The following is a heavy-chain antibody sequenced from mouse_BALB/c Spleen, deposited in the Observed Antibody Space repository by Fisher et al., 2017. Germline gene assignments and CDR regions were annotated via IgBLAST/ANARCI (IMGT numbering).Heavy chain of an antibody. V-gene: IGHV5-6*01. CDR3: ARHFYYDYDGGYAMDY. J-gene: IGHJ4*01. Sequence: RFTISRDNAKNTLYLQMSSLKSEDTAMYYCARHFYYDYDGGYAMDYWGQGTSVTVSS. D-gene: IGHD2-4*01.